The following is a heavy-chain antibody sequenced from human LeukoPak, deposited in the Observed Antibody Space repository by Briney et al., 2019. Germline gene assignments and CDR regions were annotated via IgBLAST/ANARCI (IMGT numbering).Heavy chain of an antibody. V-gene: IGHV3-13*01. J-gene: IGHJ3*02. D-gene: IGHD3-16*01. CDR3: VRVSWGSAWRSFDI. Sequence: GGSLRLSCAASGFAFNNYDMHWVRQAIGQGLEWVSGIGPGGDIYYADSVKGRFTISRDNAKSSLYLQMNNLRVGDTALYYCVRVSWGSAWRSFDIWGQGTMVTVSS. CDR1: GFAFNNYD. CDR2: IGPGGDI.